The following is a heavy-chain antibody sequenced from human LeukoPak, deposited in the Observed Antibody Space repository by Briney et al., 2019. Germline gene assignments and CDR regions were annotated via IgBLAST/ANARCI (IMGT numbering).Heavy chain of an antibody. J-gene: IGHJ4*02. Sequence: PGGSLRLSCAASGFTFSSYAMSWVRQAPGKGLEWVSDISGSGGSTYYADSVKGRFTISRDNSKNTLYLQMNSLRAEDTAVYYCAKDMGYYYDSSGYYPHDYWGQGTLVTVSS. CDR3: AKDMGYYYDSSGYYPHDY. V-gene: IGHV3-23*01. CDR2: ISGSGGST. CDR1: GFTFSSYA. D-gene: IGHD3-22*01.